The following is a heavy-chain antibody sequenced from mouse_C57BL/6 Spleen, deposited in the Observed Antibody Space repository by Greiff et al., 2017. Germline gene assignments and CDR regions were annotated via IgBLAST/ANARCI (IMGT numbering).Heavy chain of an antibody. Sequence: EVQLQQSGTVLARPGASVKMSCKTSGYTFTSYWMHWVKQRPGQGLEWIGAIYPGNSDTSYNQKFKGKATLTAVTSASTAYMELSSLTNEDSAVYYCTREGEYDYGSSYWGQGTLVTVSA. J-gene: IGHJ3*01. CDR2: IYPGNSDT. CDR3: TREGEYDYGSSY. D-gene: IGHD1-1*01. V-gene: IGHV1-5*01. CDR1: GYTFTSYW.